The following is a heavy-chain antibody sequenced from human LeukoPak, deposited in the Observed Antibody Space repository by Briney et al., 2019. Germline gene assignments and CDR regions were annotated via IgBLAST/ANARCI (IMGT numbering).Heavy chain of an antibody. J-gene: IGHJ4*02. CDR3: AKGYGSGSSRYYFDY. V-gene: IGHV3-23*01. D-gene: IGHD3-10*01. CDR1: GFTFTSYA. CDR2: ISGSGGST. Sequence: PRVSLRLSCAASGFTFTSYAMSWVRQAPGKGLEWVSTISGSGGSTYYADSVKGRFTISRDNSKNTLYLQMNSLRAEDTAVYYCAKGYGSGSSRYYFDYWGQGTLVTVSS.